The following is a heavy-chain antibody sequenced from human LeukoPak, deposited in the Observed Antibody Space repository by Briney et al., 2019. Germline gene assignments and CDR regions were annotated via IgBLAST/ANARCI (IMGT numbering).Heavy chain of an antibody. V-gene: IGHV1-18*04. CDR3: ARVVFPSDSSGWFDY. CDR2: ISAYNGNT. CDR1: GYTSTSYG. J-gene: IGHJ4*02. Sequence: ASVKVSCKASGYTSTSYGISWVRQGPGQGLEWMGWISAYNGNTNYAQKLQGRVTMTTDTSTSTAYMELRSLRSDDTAVYYCARVVFPSDSSGWFDYWGQGTLVTVSS. D-gene: IGHD6-19*01.